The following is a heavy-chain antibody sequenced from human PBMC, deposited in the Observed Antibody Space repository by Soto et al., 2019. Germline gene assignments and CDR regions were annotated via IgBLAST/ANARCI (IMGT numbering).Heavy chain of an antibody. V-gene: IGHV4-34*01. D-gene: IGHD2-8*01. J-gene: IGHJ6*02. CDR1: GGSFSHYF. CDR3: ARGVSVTNTFYYYYGMDV. Sequence: PSETLSLTXAVYGGSFSHYFWNWIRQPPGKGLEWIGEINHSGSTNYNPSLKSRVTISLDTSKNQFSLKLSSVTAADTAVYYCARGVSVTNTFYYYYGMDVWGQGTTVTVSS. CDR2: INHSGST.